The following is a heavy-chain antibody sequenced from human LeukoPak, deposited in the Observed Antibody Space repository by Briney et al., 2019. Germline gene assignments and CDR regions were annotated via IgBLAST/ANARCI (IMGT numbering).Heavy chain of an antibody. V-gene: IGHV4-59*01. J-gene: IGHJ4*02. D-gene: IGHD3-22*01. CDR3: ASHYYDSSGYYARHGKYYFDY. Sequence: NPSETLSLTCTVSGGSISSYYWSWIRQPPGKGLEWIGYIYYSGSTNYNPSLKSRVTISVDTSKNQFSLKLSSVTAADTAVYYCASHYYDSSGYYARHGKYYFDYWGQGTLVTVSS. CDR1: GGSISSYY. CDR2: IYYSGST.